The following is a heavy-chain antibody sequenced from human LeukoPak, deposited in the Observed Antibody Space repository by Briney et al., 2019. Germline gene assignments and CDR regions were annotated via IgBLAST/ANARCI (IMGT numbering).Heavy chain of an antibody. V-gene: IGHV4-39*07. CDR1: GGSISTSNYY. CDR3: ASLGDSTSATPDDEFDY. CDR2: IFYSGST. Sequence: SETLSLTCTVSGGSISTSNYYWGWIRQPPGKGLEWIGNIFYSGSTYYSPSLRSRVTISLDTSRNQFSLKLNSVTAADTAVYYCASLGDSTSATPDDEFDYWGQGTLVTVSS. J-gene: IGHJ4*02. D-gene: IGHD2-2*01.